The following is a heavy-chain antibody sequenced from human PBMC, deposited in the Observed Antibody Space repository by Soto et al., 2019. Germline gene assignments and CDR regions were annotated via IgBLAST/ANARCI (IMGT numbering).Heavy chain of an antibody. CDR2: ISSTSSYT. D-gene: IGHD6-19*01. CDR3: ARDLALAGNY. V-gene: IGHV3-21*01. CDR1: GFTFSSYA. Sequence: XGSRRLSCADAGFTFSSYALNWVRQTQEKGLEWVSSISSTSSYTHYSDSVKGRFTISRDNANNSLFLQMNSLRAEDTATYYCARDLALAGNYWGQGDLVTVSS. J-gene: IGHJ4*02.